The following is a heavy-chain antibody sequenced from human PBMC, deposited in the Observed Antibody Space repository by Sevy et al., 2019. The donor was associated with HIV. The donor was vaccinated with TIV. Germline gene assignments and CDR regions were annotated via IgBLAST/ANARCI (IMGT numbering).Heavy chain of an antibody. J-gene: IGHJ5*02. CDR2: INQDESTK. CDR3: VADYSAGWAFGS. CDR1: GFPFSYYW. D-gene: IGHD6-19*01. V-gene: IGHV3-7*03. Sequence: GGSLRLSCAASGFPFSYYWMHWVSQAPGKGLEWVATINQDESTKFYVDSMKGRFTVSRDNAKNSLYLLMNSLRAEDTAIYYCVADYSAGWAFGSWGQGTLVTVSS.